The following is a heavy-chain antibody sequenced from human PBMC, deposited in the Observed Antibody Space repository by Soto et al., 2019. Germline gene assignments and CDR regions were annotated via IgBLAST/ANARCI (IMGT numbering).Heavy chain of an antibody. D-gene: IGHD3-16*02. CDR1: GFTFSSYA. CDR3: AKPNYDYIWGSYRWGFIVDY. Sequence: GGSLRLSCAASGFTFSSYAMSWVRQAPGKGLEWVSAISGSGGSTYYADSVKGRFTISRDNSKNTLYLQMNSLRAEDTAVYYCAKPNYDYIWGSYRWGFIVDYWGQGTLVTVSS. V-gene: IGHV3-23*01. CDR2: ISGSGGST. J-gene: IGHJ4*02.